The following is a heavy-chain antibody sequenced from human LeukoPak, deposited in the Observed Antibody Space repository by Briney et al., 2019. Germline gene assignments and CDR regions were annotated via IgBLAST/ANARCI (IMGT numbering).Heavy chain of an antibody. Sequence: GGSLRLSCAASGFTVSSNFMSWVRQAPGKGLECVSVIYSRGGTYYADSVQGRFTISRDASKNTLFLQMNSLRADDTAVYYCAKDLREYCSNWGQGTLVTVSS. CDR1: GFTVSSNF. V-gene: IGHV3-53*01. CDR2: IYSRGGT. D-gene: IGHD2-2*01. J-gene: IGHJ4*02. CDR3: AKDLREYCSN.